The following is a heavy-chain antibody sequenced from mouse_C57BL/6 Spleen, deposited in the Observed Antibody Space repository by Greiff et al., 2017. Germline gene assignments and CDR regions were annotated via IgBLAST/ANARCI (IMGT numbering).Heavy chain of an antibody. Sequence: QVQLQQSGPELVKPGASVTISCKASGYAFSSSWMNWVKQRPGKGLEWIGRIYPGDGDTNYNGKFKGKATLTADKSSSTAYMQLSSLTSEDSAVYFCARLMYYFDYWGQGTTLTVSS. CDR3: ARLMYYFDY. V-gene: IGHV1-82*01. CDR1: GYAFSSSW. CDR2: IYPGDGDT. J-gene: IGHJ2*01. D-gene: IGHD2-3*01.